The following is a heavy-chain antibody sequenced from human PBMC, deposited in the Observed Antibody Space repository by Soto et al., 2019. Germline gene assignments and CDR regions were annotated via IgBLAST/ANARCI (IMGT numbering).Heavy chain of an antibody. D-gene: IGHD6-13*01. J-gene: IGHJ4*02. CDR2: VSGYNGNT. CDR1: GYTSINYG. V-gene: IGHV1-18*04. CDR3: ARDEGSHGFDS. Sequence: QVQLVQSRGEVKRPGASVKVSCQAFGYTSINYGISWVRQAPGQGLEWMGWVSGYNGNTNYAQKFRGRVTMTRDTSTSTAYMELKTLRSDDTAVYYCARDEGSHGFDSWGPGTLVAVSS.